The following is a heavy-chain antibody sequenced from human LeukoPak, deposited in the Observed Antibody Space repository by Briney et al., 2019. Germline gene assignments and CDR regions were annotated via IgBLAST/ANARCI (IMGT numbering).Heavy chain of an antibody. CDR3: ARSPPRFTMIVPSGD. J-gene: IGHJ4*02. D-gene: IGHD3-22*01. Sequence: SETLSLTCGVFGGSFSGYYWSWIRQPPGKGLEWIGEINHIGSTSYNPSLKSRVTISVDTSKNQFSLRLTSVTAADTAVYYCARSPPRFTMIVPSGDWGQGTLVTVSS. CDR1: GGSFSGYY. CDR2: INHIGST. V-gene: IGHV4-34*01.